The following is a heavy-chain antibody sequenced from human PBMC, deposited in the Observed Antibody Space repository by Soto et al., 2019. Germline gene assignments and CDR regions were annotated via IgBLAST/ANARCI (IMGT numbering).Heavy chain of an antibody. V-gene: IGHV3-74*01. Sequence: EVQLVESGGDLVQPGGSLRLSCAASGFTFSTYWIHWVRQAPGKGLVWVSRIKSDGSSTFYADSVKGRFTISRDNAKNTLYIQMNSLRAEDTAVYYCTRGTAPSIPNAFDIWGQGTMVTVSS. CDR1: GFTFSTYW. CDR3: TRGTAPSIPNAFDI. J-gene: IGHJ3*02. CDR2: IKSDGSST. D-gene: IGHD2-21*01.